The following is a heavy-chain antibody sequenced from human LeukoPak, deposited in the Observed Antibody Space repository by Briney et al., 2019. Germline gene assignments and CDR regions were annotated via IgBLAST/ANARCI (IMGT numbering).Heavy chain of an antibody. J-gene: IGHJ4*02. Sequence: GGSLRLSCVGALGSHWMGWVRQAPGKGLEWVAYIKEDGSQKYYMDSVKGRFTISRDNAKSSLFLQMNNLRVEDTTVYYCTRDQTWGQGTLVTVSS. CDR1: LGSHW. CDR2: IKEDGSQK. CDR3: TRDQT. V-gene: IGHV3-7*01.